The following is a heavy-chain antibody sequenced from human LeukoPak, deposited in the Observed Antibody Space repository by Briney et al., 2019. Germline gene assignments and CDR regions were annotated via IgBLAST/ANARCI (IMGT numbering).Heavy chain of an antibody. CDR3: AREMATIPYYYSYYGMDV. CDR1: GFTFSSYS. Sequence: GPLRLSCAASGFTFSSYSMNWLRQAPGKGLEWVSYISSSSSTIYYADSVKGRITISTDNDKNSLYLQINSLRAEDPAVYCCAREMATIPYYYSYYGMDVWGQGTTVTVSS. J-gene: IGHJ6*02. CDR2: ISSSSSTI. D-gene: IGHD5-24*01. V-gene: IGHV3-48*01.